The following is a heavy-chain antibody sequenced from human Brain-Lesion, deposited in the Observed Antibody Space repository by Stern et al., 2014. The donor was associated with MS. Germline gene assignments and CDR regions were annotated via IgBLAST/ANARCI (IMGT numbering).Heavy chain of an antibody. Sequence: QLVESGPGLVKPSETLSLTCTVSGGSISSSTYYWAWIRQPPGKGLEWIGNIYYSGFTNYNPSLKSRVTISVDMSKNQFSLKLSSVTAADTAIYYCARHDSVPRPSQLYSARDRGPGYFDYWGQGTLVTVSS. J-gene: IGHJ4*02. CDR3: ARHDSVPRPSQLYSARDRGPGYFDY. CDR1: GGSISSSTYY. V-gene: IGHV4-39*01. D-gene: IGHD1-26*01. CDR2: IYYSGFT.